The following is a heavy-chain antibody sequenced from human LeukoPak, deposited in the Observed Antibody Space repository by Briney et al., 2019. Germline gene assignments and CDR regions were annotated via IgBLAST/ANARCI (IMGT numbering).Heavy chain of an antibody. Sequence: PGGSLRLSRAASGFTFNNFGMHWLRQAPGKGLEWVSFIGYEGVHKYYADSVKGRFTISKDNSKATLYLQMNSLRPEDTAVYYCAKDLHGGYSSDYWGQGTLVTVFS. CDR1: GFTFNNFG. J-gene: IGHJ4*02. V-gene: IGHV3-30*02. CDR3: AKDLHGGYSSDY. CDR2: IGYEGVHK. D-gene: IGHD4-23*01.